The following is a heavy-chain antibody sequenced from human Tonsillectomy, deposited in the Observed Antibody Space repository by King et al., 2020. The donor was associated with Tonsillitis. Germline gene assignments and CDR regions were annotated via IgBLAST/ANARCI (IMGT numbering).Heavy chain of an antibody. J-gene: IGHJ4*02. CDR1: GFTFSNFG. CDR3: AKDHYRSSWWQLVGH. CDR2: ISYDGSNE. Sequence: VQLVESGGGVVQPGRSLRLSCAASGFTFSNFGMHWVRQAPGKGLEWVAVISYDGSNEYHVDSVKGRFTISRDNSKNTLYLQMNSLRAEDTAVYYCAKDHYRSSWWQLVGHWGQGTLVTVSS. V-gene: IGHV3-30*18. D-gene: IGHD6-13*01.